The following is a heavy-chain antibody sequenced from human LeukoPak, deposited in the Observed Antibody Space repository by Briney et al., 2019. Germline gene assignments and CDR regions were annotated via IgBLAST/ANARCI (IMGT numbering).Heavy chain of an antibody. J-gene: IGHJ4*02. Sequence: GGSLRLSCAASGFTFSSYAMSWVRQAPGKGLEWVSAISGSGGSTYYADSVKGRFTISRDNFKNTLYLQMNSLRAEDTAVYYCAKDESVYYYDSSGHYYAPFFDYWGQGTLVTVSS. CDR1: GFTFSSYA. CDR2: ISGSGGST. D-gene: IGHD3-22*01. CDR3: AKDESVYYYDSSGHYYAPFFDY. V-gene: IGHV3-23*01.